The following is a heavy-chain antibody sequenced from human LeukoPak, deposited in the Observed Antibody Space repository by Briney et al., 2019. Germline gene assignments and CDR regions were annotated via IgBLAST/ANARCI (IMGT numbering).Heavy chain of an antibody. V-gene: IGHV3-23*01. CDR3: AGGPKKQLIWGRASNGFDP. D-gene: IGHD6-13*01. CDR1: GFTFNNYA. CDR2: VTGSGAST. Sequence: GGSLRLSCTASGFTFNNYAMTWVRQAPGKGLEWVSAVTGSGASTNYADSVKGRFTISRDNSKNTLYLQMNSLRGEDTAVYYCAGGPKKQLIWGRASNGFDPWGQGTLVTVSS. J-gene: IGHJ5*02.